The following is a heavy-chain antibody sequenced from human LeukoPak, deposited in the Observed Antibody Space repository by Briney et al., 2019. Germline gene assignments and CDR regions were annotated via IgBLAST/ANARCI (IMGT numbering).Heavy chain of an antibody. CDR2: IRYDGSNK. J-gene: IGHJ6*03. CDR1: KFTFMSYA. D-gene: IGHD3-10*01. CDR3: AKAPPRWDGSGSYYPYYYYYYMDV. V-gene: IGHV3-30*02. Sequence: GGSLRLSCAASKFTFMSYAMHWVRQAPGKGLEWVAFIRYDGSNKYYADSVKGRFTISRDNSKNTLYLQMNSLRAEDTAVYYCAKAPPRWDGSGSYYPYYYYYYMDVWGKGTTVTISS.